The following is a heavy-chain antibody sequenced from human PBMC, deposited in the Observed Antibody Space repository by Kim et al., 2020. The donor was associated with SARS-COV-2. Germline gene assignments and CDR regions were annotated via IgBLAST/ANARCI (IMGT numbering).Heavy chain of an antibody. J-gene: IGHJ4*02. V-gene: IGHV3-11*06. Sequence: GGSLRLSCAASGFTFSDYYMSWIRQAPGKGLEWVSYISSSSSYTNYADSVKGRFTISRDNAKNSLYLQMNSLRAEDTAVYYCARVGRSEVLLWFGELSPGPFDYWGQGTLVTVSS. CDR2: ISSSSSYT. CDR1: GFTFSDYY. CDR3: ARVGRSEVLLWFGELSPGPFDY. D-gene: IGHD3-10*01.